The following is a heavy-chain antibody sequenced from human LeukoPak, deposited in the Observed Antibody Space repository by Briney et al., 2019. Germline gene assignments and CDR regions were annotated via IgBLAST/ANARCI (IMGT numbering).Heavy chain of an antibody. J-gene: IGHJ4*02. D-gene: IGHD6-6*01. Sequence: GGSLRLSCAASGFTFSSYAMSWVRQAPGKGLEWVSAISGSGGSTYYADSVKGRFTISRDNSKNTLYLQMNSLRAEDTAVYYCAKLIKQLVQGAYFDYWGQGTLVTVSS. CDR3: AKLIKQLVQGAYFDY. CDR1: GFTFSSYA. V-gene: IGHV3-23*01. CDR2: ISGSGGST.